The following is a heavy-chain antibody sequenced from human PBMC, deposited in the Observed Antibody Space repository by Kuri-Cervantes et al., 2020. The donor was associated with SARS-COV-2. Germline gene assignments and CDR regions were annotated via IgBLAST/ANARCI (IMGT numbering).Heavy chain of an antibody. CDR2: IIVGSGNT. CDR1: GFTFTSSA. Sequence: SVKVSCKASGFTFTSSAMQWVRQARGQRLEWIGWIIVGSGNTNYAQKFQERVTITRDMSTSTAYMELSSLRSEDMAVYYCAAALIDAFDIWGQGTMVTVSS. V-gene: IGHV1-58*02. CDR3: AAALIDAFDI. J-gene: IGHJ3*02.